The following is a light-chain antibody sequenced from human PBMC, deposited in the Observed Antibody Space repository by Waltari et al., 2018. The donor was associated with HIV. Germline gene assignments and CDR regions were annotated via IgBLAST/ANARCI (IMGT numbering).Light chain of an antibody. Sequence: EIVLTQSPGTLSLSPGERATLSCRASQSISSSYLAWHQQKPGQAPRLLIYGASSRATGIPDRFSGSGSGTDFTLTISRLEPEDFAVYYCQQYDSSVTFGPGTKVDIK. CDR3: QQYDSSVT. CDR2: GAS. V-gene: IGKV3-20*01. J-gene: IGKJ3*01. CDR1: QSISSSY.